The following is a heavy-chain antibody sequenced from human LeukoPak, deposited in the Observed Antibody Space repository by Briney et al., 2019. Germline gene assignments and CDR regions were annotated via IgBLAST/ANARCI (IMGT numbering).Heavy chain of an antibody. J-gene: IGHJ4*02. CDR1: GYTFTGYY. CDR3: ARVMDRCSSTSCYPPYFDY. D-gene: IGHD2-2*01. V-gene: IGHV1-2*04. CDR2: INPNSGGT. Sequence: GASVKVSCKASGYTFTGYYMHWVRQAPGQGLEWMGWINPNSGGTNYAQKFQGWVTMTRDASISTAYMELSRLRSDDTAVYYCARVMDRCSSTSCYPPYFDYWGQGTLVTVSS.